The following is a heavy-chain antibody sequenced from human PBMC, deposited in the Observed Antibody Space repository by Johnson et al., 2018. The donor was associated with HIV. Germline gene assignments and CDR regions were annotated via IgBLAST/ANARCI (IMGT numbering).Heavy chain of an antibody. V-gene: IGHV3-30*02. D-gene: IGHD6-13*01. J-gene: IGHJ3*02. Sequence: QVQLVESGGGLVQRGGSLRLSCAVSGFTVSSNYMSWVRRAPGKGLEWVAFIRYDGSDKSYADSVKGRFTISRDDSKNTLYLQMNSLKTEDTAVYYCTRSIAATGRDALDIWGQGTMVTVSS. CDR2: IRYDGSDK. CDR1: GFTVSSNY. CDR3: TRSIAATGRDALDI.